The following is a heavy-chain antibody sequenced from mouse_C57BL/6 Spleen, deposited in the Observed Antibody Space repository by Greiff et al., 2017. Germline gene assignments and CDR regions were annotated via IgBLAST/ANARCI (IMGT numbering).Heavy chain of an antibody. CDR2: ISDGGSYT. CDR3: ARDYYGSSSLTLDY. Sequence: EVKLMESGGGLVKPGGSLKLSCAASGFTFSSYAMSWVRQTPEKRLEWVATISDGGSYTYYPDNVKGRFTISRDNAKNNLYLQMSHLKSEDTAMYYCARDYYGSSSLTLDYWGQGTTLTVSS. D-gene: IGHD1-1*01. J-gene: IGHJ2*01. CDR1: GFTFSSYA. V-gene: IGHV5-4*01.